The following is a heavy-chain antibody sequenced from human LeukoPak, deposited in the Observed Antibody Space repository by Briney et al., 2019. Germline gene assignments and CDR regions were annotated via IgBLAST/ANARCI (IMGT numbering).Heavy chain of an antibody. CDR2: ISAYNGNT. V-gene: IGHV1-18*01. J-gene: IGHJ6*02. Sequence: GASVKVSCKASGYTFTSYGISWVRQAPGQGLEWMGWISAYNGNTNYAQKLQGRVTMTTDTSTSTAYMELRSLRSDDTAVYYCARDYGHGDYLRPAYYYYGMDVWGQGTTVTVSS. CDR1: GYTFTSYG. D-gene: IGHD4-17*01. CDR3: ARDYGHGDYLRPAYYYYGMDV.